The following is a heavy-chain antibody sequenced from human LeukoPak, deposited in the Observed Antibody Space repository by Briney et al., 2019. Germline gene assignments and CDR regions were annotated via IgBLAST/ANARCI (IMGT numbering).Heavy chain of an antibody. CDR2: IYYSGST. Sequence: SETLSLTPTVSGGSISSYYRSWIRQPPRKGLGSSVYIYYSGSTNYNPSLNNRVTISVGTSNIQFSLKLSSVSAAETAVYYAARLRGKCYDMLTGRPAYFYYWGQGTLVTVSS. CDR1: GGSISSYY. J-gene: IGHJ4*02. V-gene: IGHV4-59*01. D-gene: IGHD3-9*01. CDR3: ARLRGKCYDMLTGRPAYFYY.